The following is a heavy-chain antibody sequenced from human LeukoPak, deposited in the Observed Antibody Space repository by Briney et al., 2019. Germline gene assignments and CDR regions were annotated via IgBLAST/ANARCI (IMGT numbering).Heavy chain of an antibody. Sequence: PSETLSLTCAVSGDSISSSNWWSWVRQPPGKGLEWIGEIYHSGSTNYNPSLKSRVTISVDKSKNQFSLKLSSATAADTAVYYCARISSSWYLKNYGMDVWGQGTTVTVSS. D-gene: IGHD6-13*01. CDR3: ARISSSWYLKNYGMDV. J-gene: IGHJ6*02. V-gene: IGHV4-4*02. CDR2: IYHSGST. CDR1: GDSISSSNW.